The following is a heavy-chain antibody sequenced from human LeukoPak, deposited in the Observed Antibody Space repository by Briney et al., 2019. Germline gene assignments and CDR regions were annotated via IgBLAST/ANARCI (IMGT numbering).Heavy chain of an antibody. V-gene: IGHV4-39*07. J-gene: IGHJ4*02. Sequence: SETLSLTCTVSSGSISSSSYYWGWIRHPPGKGLEWIGSIYYSGSTNNNPSLKSRVSISGDTSKNQVSLKLSSVTAADTAVYYCARGVAAAGSSFDYWGQGTLVTVSS. CDR2: IYYSGST. CDR3: ARGVAAAGSSFDY. CDR1: SGSISSSSYY. D-gene: IGHD6-13*01.